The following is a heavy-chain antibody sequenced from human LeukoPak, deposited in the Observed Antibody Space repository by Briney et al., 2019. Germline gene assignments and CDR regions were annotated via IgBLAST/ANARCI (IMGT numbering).Heavy chain of an antibody. D-gene: IGHD3-22*01. Sequence: SETLSLTCTVSGDSINSGGYYWGWIRQHPGKGLEWIGYIYFSGSAYYNPSLKSRVSISVDTSKNQFSLKLSAVTAADTAMYYCARNSDTSGYYFDYWGQGTLVTVSS. J-gene: IGHJ4*02. CDR2: IYFSGSA. V-gene: IGHV4-31*03. CDR1: GDSINSGGYY. CDR3: ARNSDTSGYYFDY.